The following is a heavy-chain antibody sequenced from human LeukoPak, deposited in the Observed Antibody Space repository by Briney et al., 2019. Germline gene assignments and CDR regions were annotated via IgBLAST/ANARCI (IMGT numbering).Heavy chain of an antibody. Sequence: PGGSLRLSCAASGFMFTTYAMSWVRQAPGKGLQWVSAIGGDGGRTYYADSVKGRFTISGDNSKDTVFLQMNSLRAEDTAVYYCAKASRQGAVASPLDYWGQGTLVTVSS. J-gene: IGHJ4*02. V-gene: IGHV3-23*01. D-gene: IGHD6-19*01. CDR2: IGGDGGRT. CDR1: GFMFTTYA. CDR3: AKASRQGAVASPLDY.